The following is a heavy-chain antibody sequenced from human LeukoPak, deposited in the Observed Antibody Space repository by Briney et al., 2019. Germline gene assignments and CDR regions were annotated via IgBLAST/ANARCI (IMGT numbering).Heavy chain of an antibody. J-gene: IGHJ5*02. V-gene: IGHV4-38-2*02. Sequence: SETLSLTCTVSGYSISSGYYWGWIRQPPGKGLEWIGSIYHSGSTYHNPSLRSRITISVDTSKNQFSLKLRSVTAADTAVYYCARVGELRFLEGPFDPWGQGTLVTVSS. CDR1: GYSISSGYY. D-gene: IGHD3-3*01. CDR3: ARVGELRFLEGPFDP. CDR2: IYHSGST.